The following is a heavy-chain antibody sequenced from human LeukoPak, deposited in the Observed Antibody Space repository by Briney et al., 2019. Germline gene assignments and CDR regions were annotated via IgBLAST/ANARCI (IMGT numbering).Heavy chain of an antibody. CDR3: ARDQSPRYYDSSGYGAFNL. Sequence: GGSRRLSCVPSGFAFGTFAMNWVRQAPGKGLEWVSGISASGSKTYYGNSVKGRFTISRDNSKNTLFLQMNSLRVEDTARYFCARDQSPRYYDSSGYGAFNLWGQGTVVTVSS. D-gene: IGHD3-22*01. J-gene: IGHJ3*01. CDR1: GFAFGTFA. V-gene: IGHV3-23*01. CDR2: ISASGSKT.